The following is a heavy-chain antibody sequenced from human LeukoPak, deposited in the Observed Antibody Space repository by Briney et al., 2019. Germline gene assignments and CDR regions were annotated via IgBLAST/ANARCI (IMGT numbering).Heavy chain of an antibody. CDR1: GFSFSSYA. Sequence: PGGSLRLSCAASGFSFSSYAMNWVRQAPGKGLEWISYISSSTTTIHYADSVKGRFTISRDNVKNSLYLQMNSLRVEDTAVYYCARYLRSGWSYFDHWGQGTLVTVSS. J-gene: IGHJ4*02. CDR3: ARYLRSGWSYFDH. D-gene: IGHD6-19*01. V-gene: IGHV3-48*04. CDR2: ISSSTTTI.